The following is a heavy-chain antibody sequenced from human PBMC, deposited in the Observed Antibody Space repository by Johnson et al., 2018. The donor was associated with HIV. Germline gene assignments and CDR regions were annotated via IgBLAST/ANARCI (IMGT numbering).Heavy chain of an antibody. J-gene: IGHJ3*02. Sequence: QVQLVESGGGVVQPGRSLRLSCAASGFTFSSYVMHWVRQAPGKGLEWVAVISYDGSNKYYADSVKGRFTISRDNSKNTLYLQMNSLRAEDTAVYYCARGRGYYGLAFDSWGQGTMVTVSS. V-gene: IGHV3-30*14. CDR1: GFTFSSYV. CDR2: ISYDGSNK. CDR3: ARGRGYYGLAFDS. D-gene: IGHD3-22*01.